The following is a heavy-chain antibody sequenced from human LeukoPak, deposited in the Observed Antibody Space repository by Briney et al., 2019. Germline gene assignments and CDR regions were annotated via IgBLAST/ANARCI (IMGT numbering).Heavy chain of an antibody. CDR1: GFTFSSYS. CDR3: ARDLLRFGEFLGY. J-gene: IGHJ4*02. CDR2: ISSSSTI. D-gene: IGHD3-10*01. V-gene: IGHV3-48*01. Sequence: GGSRRLSCAASGFTFSSYSMNWVRQAPGKGLEWVSYISSSSTIYYADSVKGRFTISRDNAKNSLYLQMNSLRAEDTAVYYCARDLLRFGEFLGYWGQGTLVTVSS.